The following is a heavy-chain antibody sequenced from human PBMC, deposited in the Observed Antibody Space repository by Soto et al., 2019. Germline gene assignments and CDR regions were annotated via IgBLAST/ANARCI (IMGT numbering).Heavy chain of an antibody. V-gene: IGHV1-8*01. Sequence: SVKVSCKASGYTFTSYDINWVRQATGQGLEWMGWMNPNSGNTGYAQKFQGRVTMTRNTSISTAYMELSSLRSEDTAVYYCASTDSSGYYYGARWFDPWVQGTLVTVSS. D-gene: IGHD3-22*01. J-gene: IGHJ5*02. CDR3: ASTDSSGYYYGARWFDP. CDR1: GYTFTSYD. CDR2: MNPNSGNT.